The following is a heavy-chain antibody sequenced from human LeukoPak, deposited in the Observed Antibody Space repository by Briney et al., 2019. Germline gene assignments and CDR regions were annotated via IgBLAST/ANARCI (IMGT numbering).Heavy chain of an antibody. CDR2: ISAYNGNT. CDR1: GYTFTGYG. CDR3: ARIDLGYGSGTYYSSYFEY. D-gene: IGHD3-10*01. V-gene: IGHV1-18*01. J-gene: IGHJ4*02. Sequence: GASVKVSCKASGYTFTGYGISWVRQAPGQGLEWMGWISAYNGNTNYAQKFQGRVTMTTETSTRTAYMELRSLRSDDAAVYYCARIDLGYGSGTYYSSYFEYWGQGTLVTVSS.